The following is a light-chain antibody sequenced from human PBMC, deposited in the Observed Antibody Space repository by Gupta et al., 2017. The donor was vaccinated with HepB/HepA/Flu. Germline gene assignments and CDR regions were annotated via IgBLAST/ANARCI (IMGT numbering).Light chain of an antibody. CDR3: LQHTSYPWT. V-gene: IGKV1-17*01. J-gene: IGKJ1*01. CDR2: AAS. Sequence: DIQMTHSPSSLSASIGDRVTITCRASQGIRNDLAWYQQKPGKAPKRLIYAASSLPRGVPSRFSGSGSGTEFTLTISSLQPEDFATYFCLQHTSYPWTFGQGTKVEIK. CDR1: QGIRND.